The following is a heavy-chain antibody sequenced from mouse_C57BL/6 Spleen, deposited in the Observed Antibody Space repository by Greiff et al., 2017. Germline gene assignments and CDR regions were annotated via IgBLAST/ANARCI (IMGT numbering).Heavy chain of an antibody. CDR2: IHPNSGST. Sequence: QVQLQQPEAELVKPGASVKLSCKASGYTFTSYWMHWVKPRPGQGLELIGMIHPNSGSTNYNEKFKSKATLTVDKSSSTAYMQRSSLTSEDSAVYYCANYYGSSRFAYWGQGTLVTVSA. D-gene: IGHD1-1*01. V-gene: IGHV1-64*01. J-gene: IGHJ3*01. CDR1: GYTFTSYW. CDR3: ANYYGSSRFAY.